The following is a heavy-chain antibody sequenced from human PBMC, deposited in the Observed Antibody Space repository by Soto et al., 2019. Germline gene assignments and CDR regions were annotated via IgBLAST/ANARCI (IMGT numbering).Heavy chain of an antibody. J-gene: IGHJ4*02. D-gene: IGHD4-17*01. Sequence: QITLKESGPTLVKPTQTLTLTCTFSGSSLSTNGVGVGWIRQPPGTALEWLALIYWDDDKRYSPSLKSRLSITKDTSKNQVVLTMTNMDPVDAATYYCAHSRYEYADYAYWGQGTLVTVSS. V-gene: IGHV2-5*02. CDR2: IYWDDDK. CDR1: GSSLSTNGVG. CDR3: AHSRYEYADYAY.